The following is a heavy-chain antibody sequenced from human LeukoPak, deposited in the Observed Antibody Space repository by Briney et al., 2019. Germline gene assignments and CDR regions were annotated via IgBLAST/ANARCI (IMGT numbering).Heavy chain of an antibody. CDR1: GGSVSSDIYY. Sequence: SETLSLTCTVSGGSVSSDIYYWTWIRQPPGKGLEWIGYFYYNGNTNYNPSLKSRVTISVDTSKNQFSLKLSSVTAADTAVYYCASRITIFGEFDYWGQGTLVTVSS. J-gene: IGHJ4*02. CDR3: ASRITIFGEFDY. CDR2: FYYNGNT. V-gene: IGHV4-61*01. D-gene: IGHD3-3*01.